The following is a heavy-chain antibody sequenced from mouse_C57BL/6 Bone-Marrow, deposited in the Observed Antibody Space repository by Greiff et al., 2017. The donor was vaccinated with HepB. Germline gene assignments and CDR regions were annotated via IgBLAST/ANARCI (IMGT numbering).Heavy chain of an antibody. J-gene: IGHJ1*03. V-gene: IGHV5-17*01. D-gene: IGHD1-1*01. Sequence: EVMLVESGGGLVKPGGSLKLSCAASGFTFSDYGMHWVRQAPEKGLEWVAYISSGSSTIYYADTVKGRFTISRDNAKNTLFLQLTSLRSEDTAMYYYARSYDGDFDVWGTGTTVTVSS. CDR2: ISSGSSTI. CDR1: GFTFSDYG. CDR3: ARSYDGDFDV.